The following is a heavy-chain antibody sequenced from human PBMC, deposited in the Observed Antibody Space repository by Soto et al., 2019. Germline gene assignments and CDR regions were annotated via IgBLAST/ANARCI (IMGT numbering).Heavy chain of an antibody. Sequence: SVKVSCKASGGTFSSYAISWVRQAPGQGLEWMGGIIPIFGTANYAQKFQGRVTITADESTSTAYMELSSLRSEDTAVYYCARDRGSEQWLVRGWFDPWGQGTLVTVSS. CDR1: GGTFSSYA. CDR2: IIPIFGTA. V-gene: IGHV1-69*13. J-gene: IGHJ5*02. D-gene: IGHD6-19*01. CDR3: ARDRGSEQWLVRGWFDP.